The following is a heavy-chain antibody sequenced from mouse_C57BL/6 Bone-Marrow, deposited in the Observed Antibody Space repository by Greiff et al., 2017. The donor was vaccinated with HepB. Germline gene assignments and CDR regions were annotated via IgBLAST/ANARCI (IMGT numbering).Heavy chain of an antibody. D-gene: IGHD2-4*01. J-gene: IGHJ2*01. CDR1: GFTFSSYA. CDR3: TRGDMITTLLDY. V-gene: IGHV5-9-1*02. CDR2: ISSGGDYI. Sequence: VQLKASGEGLVKPGGSLKLSCAASGFTFSSYAMSWVRQTPEKRLEWVAYISSGGDYIYYADTVKGRFTISRDNARNTLYLHMSSLKSEDTAMYYCTRGDMITTLLDYWGQGTTLTVSS.